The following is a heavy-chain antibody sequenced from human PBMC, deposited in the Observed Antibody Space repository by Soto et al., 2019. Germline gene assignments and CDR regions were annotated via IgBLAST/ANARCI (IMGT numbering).Heavy chain of an antibody. V-gene: IGHV5-51*01. D-gene: IGHD3-16*02. CDR2: IYPNDSKV. CDR3: ARGNIANWFGP. Sequence: GESLKISCQSSGYSFSSYWIVWVRQMPGKGLEWMGIIYPNDSKVKYTPSVQGQVTMSVDKSISTAYLQWSSLRASDTAIYFCARGNIANWFGPWGQGTPVTVSS. J-gene: IGHJ5*02. CDR1: GYSFSSYW.